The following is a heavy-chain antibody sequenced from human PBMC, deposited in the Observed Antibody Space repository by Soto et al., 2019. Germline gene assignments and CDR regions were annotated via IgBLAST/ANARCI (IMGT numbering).Heavy chain of an antibody. CDR1: GYSFTSYW. V-gene: IGHV5-51*01. Sequence: VESLTISCKVSGYSFTSYWIGWVRQMPGKGLEWMGIIYPGDSDTRYSPSFQGQVTISADKSISTAYLQWSSLKASDTAMYYCARSLCDSTSCYYYYYYGMDVWGQGTTVTVS. J-gene: IGHJ6*02. CDR3: ARSLCDSTSCYYYYYYGMDV. CDR2: IYPGDSDT. D-gene: IGHD2-2*01.